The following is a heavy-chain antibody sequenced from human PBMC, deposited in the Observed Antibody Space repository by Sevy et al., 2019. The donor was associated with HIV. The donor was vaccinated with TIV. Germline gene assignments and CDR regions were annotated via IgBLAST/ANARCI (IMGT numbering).Heavy chain of an antibody. V-gene: IGHV1-46*03. J-gene: IGHJ6*02. Sequence: ASVKVSGKASGYTFTSYYMHWMRQAPGQGLEWMGIINPSGGSTSYAQKFQGRGTKTRDTSTSTVYMELSSPRSEDTAGYYCARDMTTVTYYYYGMDVWGQGTTVTVSS. CDR1: GYTFTSYY. CDR3: ARDMTTVTYYYYGMDV. D-gene: IGHD4-17*01. CDR2: INPSGGST.